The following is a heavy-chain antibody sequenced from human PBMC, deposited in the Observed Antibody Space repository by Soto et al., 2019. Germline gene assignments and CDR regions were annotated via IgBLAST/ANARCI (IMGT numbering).Heavy chain of an antibody. Sequence: GGSLRLSCVGSAFTFSSYSLNWVRQAPGKGLEWVSSITSGSSFIDYADSVKGRFTISRDDAKNSLFLQMSSLRADDTAVYYCARSQSNGAMDVWGQGTTVTVSS. J-gene: IGHJ6*02. CDR1: AFTFSSYS. CDR3: ARSQSNGAMDV. V-gene: IGHV3-21*01. CDR2: ITSGSSFI. D-gene: IGHD2-8*01.